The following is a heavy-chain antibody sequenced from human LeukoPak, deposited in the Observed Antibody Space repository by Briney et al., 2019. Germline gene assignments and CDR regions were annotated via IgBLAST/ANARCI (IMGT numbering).Heavy chain of an antibody. CDR2: ISNSGGSI. CDR1: GFTFSSYS. CDR3: AKGQYGGSYSPFDS. J-gene: IGHJ4*02. Sequence: GGSLRLSCAASGFTFSSYSMNWVRQAPGKGLEWVSVISNSGGSIYYADSVKGRFTISRDNSKNTLYLQMNSLRAEDTAVYYCAKGQYGGSYSPFDSWGQGTLVSVSS. D-gene: IGHD1-26*01. V-gene: IGHV3-23*01.